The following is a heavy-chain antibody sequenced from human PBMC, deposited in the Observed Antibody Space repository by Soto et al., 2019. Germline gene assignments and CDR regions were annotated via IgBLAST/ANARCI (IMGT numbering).Heavy chain of an antibody. Sequence: QVQLQESGPGLVKPSETLSLTCTGSGGSFKRGSYSWSWIRQPPGKGLEWIGYVYHTGRTSYNPSLKSRVSISMDTSKNQFSLNLDSVTAADTAVYFCARDFAYFDSWGQGTLVTVSS. CDR3: ARDFAYFDS. V-gene: IGHV4-61*01. CDR1: GGSFKRGSYS. CDR2: VYHTGRT. D-gene: IGHD3-3*01. J-gene: IGHJ4*02.